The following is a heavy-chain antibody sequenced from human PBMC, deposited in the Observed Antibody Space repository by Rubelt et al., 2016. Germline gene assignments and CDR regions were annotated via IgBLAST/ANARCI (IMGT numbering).Heavy chain of an antibody. J-gene: IGHJ6*03. CDR3: ARRGIAAGETYYYYYMDV. D-gene: IGHD6-13*01. CDR2: IYYSGST. CDR1: GGSISSSSYY. Sequence: QLQLQESGPGLVKPSETLSLTCTVSGGSISSSSYYWGWIRQPPGKGLEWIGSIYYSGSTYYTPSLTSRVTISVDTSKNQFSRKLGLVTAADTAVYYCARRGIAAGETYYYYYMDVWGKGTTVTVSS. V-gene: IGHV4-39*01.